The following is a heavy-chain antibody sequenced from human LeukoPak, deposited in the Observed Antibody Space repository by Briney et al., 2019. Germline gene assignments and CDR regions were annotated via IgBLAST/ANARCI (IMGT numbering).Heavy chain of an antibody. Sequence: GGSLRLSCAASGFTVSSNYMSWVRQAPGKGLEWVSLIYSGGSTYYADSVKGRFTISRDNSKNTLFLQMNSLRAEDTAVYYCARARIPVAAGMDVWGQGTTVTVSS. CDR1: GFTVSSNY. CDR2: IYSGGST. CDR3: ARARIPVAAGMDV. D-gene: IGHD6-19*01. V-gene: IGHV3-53*01. J-gene: IGHJ6*02.